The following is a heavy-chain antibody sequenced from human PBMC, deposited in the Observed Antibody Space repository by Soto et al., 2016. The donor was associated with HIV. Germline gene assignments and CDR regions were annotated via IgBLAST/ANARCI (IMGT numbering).Heavy chain of an antibody. D-gene: IGHD3-10*01. CDR1: GFSFDDFA. J-gene: IGHJ4*02. Sequence: EVQLVESGGGLVQPGRSLRLSCAASGFSFDDFAMHWVRQAPGKGLEWVSGIGWNGGTIGYADSVEGRFTISRDNAQNSLYLQMNTLTTEDTAFYYCAKEWGGCHVVRPLSSWGLGTLVAVSS. V-gene: IGHV3-9*01. CDR2: IGWNGGTI. CDR3: AKEWGGCHVVRPLSS.